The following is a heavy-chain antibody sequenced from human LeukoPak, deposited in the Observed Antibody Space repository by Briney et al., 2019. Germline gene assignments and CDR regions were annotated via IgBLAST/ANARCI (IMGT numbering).Heavy chain of an antibody. CDR1: GFTFSSHW. CDR2: ISTDGSAT. D-gene: IGHD1-26*01. Sequence: PGGSLRLSCAASGFTFSSHWMHWVRQVPGKGLVWVSRISTDGSATTYADSVKGRFTISRDNDKNTLYLQMSSLSGEDTALYYCAILSGTYTGDWGQGTLVTVSS. J-gene: IGHJ4*02. V-gene: IGHV3-74*01. CDR3: AILSGTYTGD.